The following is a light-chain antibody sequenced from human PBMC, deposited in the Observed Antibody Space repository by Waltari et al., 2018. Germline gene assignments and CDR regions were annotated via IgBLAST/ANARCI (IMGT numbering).Light chain of an antibody. CDR2: GTS. CDR1: QSVRRNY. J-gene: IGKJ1*01. CDR3: QQFGNSPLWT. V-gene: IGKV3-20*01. Sequence: EIVLTQSPDTVSLSPGDSVTLSCRASQSVRRNYLAWYQQKPGRAPRRLLYGTSTRATGVPDRCSGSGSGTDFTLTISGLEPDDFAVYYCQQFGNSPLWTFGPGTRVEI.